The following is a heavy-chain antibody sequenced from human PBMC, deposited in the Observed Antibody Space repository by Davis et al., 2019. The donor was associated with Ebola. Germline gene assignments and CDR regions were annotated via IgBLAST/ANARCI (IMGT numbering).Heavy chain of an antibody. CDR3: AKSPYSSDY. D-gene: IGHD2-21*01. J-gene: IGHJ4*02. CDR2: FSISDGAT. Sequence: PGGSLRLSCAASGFTFDDYGMTWVRQAPGKGLEWVSGFSISDGATHYADSVKGRFTISRDDSKNTLYLQMNSLRADDTAVYFCAKSPYSSDYWGQGTLVTVSS. V-gene: IGHV3-23*01. CDR1: GFTFDDYG.